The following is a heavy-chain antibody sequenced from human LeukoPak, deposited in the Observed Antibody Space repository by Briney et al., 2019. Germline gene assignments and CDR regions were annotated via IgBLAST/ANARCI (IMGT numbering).Heavy chain of an antibody. Sequence: GGSLRLSCAASGFTFSSSAMSWVRQAPGKGLEWVAAISDTGRLSYCADSVNGRFTISRDNSKSTLSLQMNGLRAADTAVYYCAKGGLRDGYSYAFWGQGTLITVSS. V-gene: IGHV3-23*01. CDR2: ISDTGRLS. CDR1: GFTFSSSA. D-gene: IGHD5-24*01. CDR3: AKGGLRDGYSYAF. J-gene: IGHJ4*02.